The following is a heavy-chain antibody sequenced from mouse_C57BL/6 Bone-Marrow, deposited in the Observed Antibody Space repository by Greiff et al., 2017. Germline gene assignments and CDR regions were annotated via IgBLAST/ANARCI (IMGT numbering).Heavy chain of an antibody. J-gene: IGHJ1*03. CDR1: GYTFTSYC. D-gene: IGHD4-1*01. CDR2: IYPSSGNT. V-gene: IGHV1-81*01. CDR3: ADSSLGFGV. Sequence: VQLQQSGAELVRPGASVKLSCKASGYTFTSYCIRWVKQRPGQGLEWIGEIYPSSGNTYYNEKFKGKATVTADKSSSTAYMELRRLTSEDSAVYFCADSSLGFGVGGTGTAVTVTS.